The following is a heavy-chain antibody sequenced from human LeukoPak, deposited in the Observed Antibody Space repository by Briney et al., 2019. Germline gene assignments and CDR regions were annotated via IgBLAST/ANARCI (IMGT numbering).Heavy chain of an antibody. Sequence: GESLKISCKGSGYSFTSYWISWVRQMPGKGLEWMGRIDPSDSYTNYSPSSQGHVTISADKSISTAYLQWSSLKASDTAMYYCARPSSGWYVLDYWGQGTLVTVSS. CDR1: GYSFTSYW. D-gene: IGHD6-19*01. CDR2: IDPSDSYT. J-gene: IGHJ4*02. V-gene: IGHV5-10-1*01. CDR3: ARPSSGWYVLDY.